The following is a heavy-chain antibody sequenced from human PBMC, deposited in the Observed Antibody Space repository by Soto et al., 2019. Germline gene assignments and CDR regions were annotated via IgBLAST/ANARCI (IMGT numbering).Heavy chain of an antibody. D-gene: IGHD2-2*01. CDR1: GGSISSSIYY. CDR2: IYYSGST. V-gene: IGHV4-39*01. CDR3: ARQVYCSSTSWYEFDY. Sequence: PSETLSLTCTVAGGSISSSIYYWGWIRQPPGKGLEWIGSIYYSGSTYYNPSLKSRVTISVDTSKDQFSLNLISVTAADTAVYYCARQVYCSSTSWYEFDYWGQGALVTVSS. J-gene: IGHJ4*02.